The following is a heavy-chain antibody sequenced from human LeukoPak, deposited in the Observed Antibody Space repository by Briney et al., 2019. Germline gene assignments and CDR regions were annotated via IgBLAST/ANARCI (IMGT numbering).Heavy chain of an antibody. D-gene: IGHD3-10*01. CDR1: GFTFSDYA. J-gene: IGHJ4*02. Sequence: GGSLRLSCAASGFTFSDYAMNWVRQAPGKGLEWVSYISKSSGTIYHADSVRCRFTISTDNANNSLFLQMSRLRDEDTTVYYCVRGALTWFGELFGYWGQGIMVTVSS. CDR2: ISKSSGTI. V-gene: IGHV3-48*02. CDR3: VRGALTWFGELFGY.